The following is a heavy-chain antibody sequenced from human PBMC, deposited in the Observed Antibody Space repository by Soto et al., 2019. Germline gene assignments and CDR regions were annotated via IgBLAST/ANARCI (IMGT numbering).Heavy chain of an antibody. Sequence: SETLSLTCTVSGGSISSGGYYWSWIRQHPGKGLEWIGYIYYSGSTYYNPSLKSRVTISVDTSKNQFSLKLSSVTAADTAVYYCARVRCSSTSCYGKNFDYWGQGTLVTVSS. D-gene: IGHD2-2*01. J-gene: IGHJ4*02. V-gene: IGHV4-31*03. CDR3: ARVRCSSTSCYGKNFDY. CDR1: GGSISSGGYY. CDR2: IYYSGST.